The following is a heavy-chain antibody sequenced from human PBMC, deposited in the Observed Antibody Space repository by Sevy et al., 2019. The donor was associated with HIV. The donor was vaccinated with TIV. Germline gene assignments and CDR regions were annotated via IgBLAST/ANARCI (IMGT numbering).Heavy chain of an antibody. Sequence: GGSLRLSCAASGFTFSTYAMHWVRQAPGQGLEWVSSISSSSSYIYYADSVKGRFTISRDNAKNSLYLQMNSLRAEDTAVYYCARAPGLRYFDWLSPDYWGQGTLVTVSS. J-gene: IGHJ4*02. CDR1: GFTFSTYA. D-gene: IGHD3-9*01. V-gene: IGHV3-21*01. CDR2: ISSSSSYI. CDR3: ARAPGLRYFDWLSPDY.